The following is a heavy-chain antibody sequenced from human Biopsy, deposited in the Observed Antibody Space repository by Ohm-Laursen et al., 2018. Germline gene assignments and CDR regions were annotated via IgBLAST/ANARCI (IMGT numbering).Heavy chain of an antibody. J-gene: IGHJ4*02. CDR1: GYVFINYL. CDR3: TRDIGPWGDYSFEY. D-gene: IGHD4-11*01. Sequence: ASVKVSCKASGYVFINYLVHWARQAPGQGLEWMGKINPSGGTVAYAHKFQGRVSMTRDTSTSTIYMDLSSLRSEDTALYYCTRDIGPWGDYSFEYWGQGTLVTVSS. CDR2: INPSGGTV. V-gene: IGHV1-46*01.